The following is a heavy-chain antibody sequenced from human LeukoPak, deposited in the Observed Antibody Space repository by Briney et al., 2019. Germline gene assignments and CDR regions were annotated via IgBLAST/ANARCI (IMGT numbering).Heavy chain of an antibody. CDR2: TRNKANSYTT. D-gene: IGHD2-2*01. CDR1: GFTFSDHY. CDR3: ARGQYCSSTSCYGTDAFDI. Sequence: GGSLRLSCAASGFTFSDHYMDWVRQAPGKGLEWVGRTRNKANSYTTEYAASVKGRFTISRDDSKNSLYLQMNSLKTEDTAVYYCARGQYCSSTSCYGTDAFDIWGQGTMVTVSS. V-gene: IGHV3-72*01. J-gene: IGHJ3*02.